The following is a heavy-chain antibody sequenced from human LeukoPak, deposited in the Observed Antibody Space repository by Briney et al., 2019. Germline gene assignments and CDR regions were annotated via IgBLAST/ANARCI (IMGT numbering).Heavy chain of an antibody. CDR1: GYTFTSYG. Sequence: ASVKVSCKASGYTFTSYGISWVRQAPGQGLEWMGWISAYNGNTNYAQTLQGRVTMSTDTSTSTAYMELRSLRSDDTAVYYCARDRLTGLSWFDPWGQGTLVTVSS. CDR3: ARDRLTGLSWFDP. J-gene: IGHJ5*02. V-gene: IGHV1-18*01. CDR2: ISAYNGNT. D-gene: IGHD3-9*01.